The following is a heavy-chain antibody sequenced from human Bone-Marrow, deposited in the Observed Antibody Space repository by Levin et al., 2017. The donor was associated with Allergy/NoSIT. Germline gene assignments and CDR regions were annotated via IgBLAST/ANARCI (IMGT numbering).Heavy chain of an antibody. CDR3: ARDLMSPTAEYNWFDP. CDR1: GGSISSSSYY. J-gene: IGHJ5*02. CDR2: IYYSGGT. Sequence: SQTLSLTCTVSGGSISSSSYYWGWIRQPPGKGLEWIGSIYYSGGTYHNPSLKSRVTFSVDTSKNQFSLKLTSVTAAATAVYYCARDLMSPTAEYNWFDPWGQGTLVTVSS. V-gene: IGHV4-39*07. D-gene: IGHD1-1*01.